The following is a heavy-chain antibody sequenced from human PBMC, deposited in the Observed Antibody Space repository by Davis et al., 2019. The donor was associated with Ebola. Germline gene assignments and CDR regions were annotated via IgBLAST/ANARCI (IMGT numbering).Heavy chain of an antibody. CDR2: ISAYNGNI. CDR3: ARDTGMVTGYYEDV. J-gene: IGHJ6*03. Sequence: AASVKVSCKASGYTFTRYCIAWVRQAPGQGLEWMGWISAYNGNIKYAQKFQGRVTMTTDTSTSTAYMELRNLRSEDTAVYYCARDTGMVTGYYEDVWGQGITVTVSS. D-gene: IGHD3-10*01. V-gene: IGHV1-18*01. CDR1: GYTFTRYC.